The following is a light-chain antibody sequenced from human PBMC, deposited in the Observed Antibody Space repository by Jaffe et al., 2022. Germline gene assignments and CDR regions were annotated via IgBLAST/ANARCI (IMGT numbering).Light chain of an antibody. Sequence: EIVLTQSPGTLSLSPGERATLSCRTSQSVSSSYLAWYQQKPGQAPRLLISGASSRATGIPDRFSGSGSGTDFTLTISRLEPEDFAVYYCQQYGTSPRTFGQGTKLEIK. V-gene: IGKV3-20*01. CDR3: QQYGTSPRT. CDR2: GAS. CDR1: QSVSSSY. J-gene: IGKJ2*01.